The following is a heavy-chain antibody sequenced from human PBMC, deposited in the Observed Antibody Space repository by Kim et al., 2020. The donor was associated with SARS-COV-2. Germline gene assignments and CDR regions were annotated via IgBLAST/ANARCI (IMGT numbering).Heavy chain of an antibody. Sequence: GALRLSCAASGFTFSSYGMHWVRQAPGKGLEWVAVIWYDGSNKNYADSVKGRFTISRDNSKNTLYMQMNSLRAEDTAVYYCARPYYYDSSGSFDYWGQGTLVTVSS. V-gene: IGHV3-33*01. J-gene: IGHJ4*02. CDR2: IWYDGSNK. CDR1: GFTFSSYG. CDR3: ARPYYYDSSGSFDY. D-gene: IGHD3-22*01.